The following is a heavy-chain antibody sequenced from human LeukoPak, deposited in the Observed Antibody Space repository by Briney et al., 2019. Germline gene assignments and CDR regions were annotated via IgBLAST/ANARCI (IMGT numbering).Heavy chain of an antibody. CDR2: ISGSGGDT. J-gene: IGHJ4*02. CDR3: ARIPSSWSYFDY. D-gene: IGHD6-13*01. Sequence: PGGSLRLSCAASGFTVSSNYMSWVRRAPGKGLEWVSTISGSGGDTYYADSVKGRFTISRENSKNTLYLQMNSLGAEDTAVYYCARIPSSWSYFDYWGQGTLVTVAS. CDR1: GFTVSSNY. V-gene: IGHV3-23*01.